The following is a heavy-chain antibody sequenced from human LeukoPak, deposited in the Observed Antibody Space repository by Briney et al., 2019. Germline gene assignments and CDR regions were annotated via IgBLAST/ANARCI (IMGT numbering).Heavy chain of an antibody. V-gene: IGHV4-39*01. CDR1: GGSISSSSYY. J-gene: IGHJ4*02. CDR2: IDYSGST. D-gene: IGHD3-10*01. Sequence: SETLSLTCTVSGGSISSSSYYWGWIRQPPGKGLEWIGSIDYSGSTYYNPSLKSRVTISVDTSKNQFSLKLSSVTAADTAVYYCARWGDSEAYGSGSYDKYYFDYWGQGTLVTVSS. CDR3: ARWGDSEAYGSGSYDKYYFDY.